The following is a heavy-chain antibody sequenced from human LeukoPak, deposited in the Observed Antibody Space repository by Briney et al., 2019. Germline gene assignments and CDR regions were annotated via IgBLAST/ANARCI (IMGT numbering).Heavy chain of an antibody. V-gene: IGHV4-34*01. CDR3: ARGGRAVAANFDY. CDR1: GGSFSGYY. Sequence: PSETLSLTCAVYGGSFSGYYWSWIRQPPGKGREWIGEINHSGSTNYNPSLKSRVTISVDTSKNQFSLKLSSVTAADTAVYYCARGGRAVAANFDYWGQGTLVTVSS. J-gene: IGHJ4*02. D-gene: IGHD6-19*01. CDR2: INHSGST.